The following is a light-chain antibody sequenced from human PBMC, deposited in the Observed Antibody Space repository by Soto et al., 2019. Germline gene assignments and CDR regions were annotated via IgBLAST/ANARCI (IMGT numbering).Light chain of an antibody. Sequence: VLTQSPGTLSLSPGERATLCCRASQSLSRSYLAWYQQKPGKAPRVLIYGASSRAPGIPDRFSGSGSATDFTLTISRLEPEDFAVYYCQQYDISPMTFGQGTRLEI. CDR2: GAS. CDR3: QQYDISPMT. CDR1: QSLSRSY. J-gene: IGKJ5*01. V-gene: IGKV3-20*01.